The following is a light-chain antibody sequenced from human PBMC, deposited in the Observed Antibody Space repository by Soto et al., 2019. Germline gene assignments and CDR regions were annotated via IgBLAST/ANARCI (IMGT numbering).Light chain of an antibody. V-gene: IGKV3-20*01. CDR1: QSLSNNF. CDR2: GAS. J-gene: IGKJ4*01. CDR3: QQCATSPLT. Sequence: DIVLTQSPGTLSLSPGDRAALSCGASQSLSNNFLAWYQQKPGQAPRLLISGASSRATGIPDRFSGSGSGTDFTLTITRVEPEDFAVYYCQQCATSPLTFGGGTKVEIK.